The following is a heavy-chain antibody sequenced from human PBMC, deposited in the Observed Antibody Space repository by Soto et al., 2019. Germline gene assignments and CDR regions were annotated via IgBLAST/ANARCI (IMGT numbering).Heavy chain of an antibody. CDR1: GYTFSRYG. J-gene: IGHJ6*02. V-gene: IGHV1-18*01. Sequence: QGQLVQSGGEVKKSGASVKVSCKASGYTFSRYGISWVRQAPGQGLEWMGWISGYNGDTNYAQKFQGRVTMTIDTCKKTAYMERRRLTSDDTAVYYCAKHGQPPYDYYGLDVWGQGTTVTVSS. CDR3: AKHGQPPYDYYGLDV. CDR2: ISGYNGDT.